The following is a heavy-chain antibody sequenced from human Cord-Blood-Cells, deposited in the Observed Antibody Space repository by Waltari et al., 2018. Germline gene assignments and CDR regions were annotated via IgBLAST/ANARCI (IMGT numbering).Heavy chain of an antibody. V-gene: IGHV3-21*01. Sequence: EVQLVESWGGLVKPGGSLRLSCAASGFTFSSYSMNWVRQAPGEGVEWVSSISSSSSYIYYADSVKGRFTISRDNAKNSLYLQMNSLRAEDTAVYYCARDSSSGWLKYWGQGTLVTVSS. D-gene: IGHD6-19*01. CDR3: ARDSSSGWLKY. J-gene: IGHJ4*02. CDR1: GFTFSSYS. CDR2: ISSSSSYI.